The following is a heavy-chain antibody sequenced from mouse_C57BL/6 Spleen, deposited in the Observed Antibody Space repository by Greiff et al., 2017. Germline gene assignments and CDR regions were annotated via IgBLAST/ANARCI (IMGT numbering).Heavy chain of an antibody. J-gene: IGHJ2*01. CDR3: ASYGSSYGYFDY. CDR2: ISYDGSN. D-gene: IGHD1-1*01. V-gene: IGHV3-6*01. Sequence: EVKLVESGPGLVKPSQSLSLTCSVTGYSITSGYYWNWIRQFPGNKLEWMGYISYDGSNNYNPSLKNRISITRDTSKNQFFLKLNSVTTEDTATYYGASYGSSYGYFDYWGQGTTLTVSS. CDR1: GYSITSGYY.